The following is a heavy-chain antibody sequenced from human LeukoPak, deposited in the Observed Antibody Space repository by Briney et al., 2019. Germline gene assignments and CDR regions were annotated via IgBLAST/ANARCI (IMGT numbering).Heavy chain of an antibody. CDR2: ISSRSGYI. D-gene: IGHD6-13*01. CDR3: ARDGSVAAAGTRDNYYYYYYMDV. Sequence: GGSLRLSCAASGFTFSSYSMNWVRQAPGKGLEWVSSISSRSGYIYYADSVKGRFTISRDNAKNSLYLQMNSLRAEDTAVYYCARDGSVAAAGTRDNYYYYYYMDVWGKGTTVTVSS. V-gene: IGHV3-21*01. CDR1: GFTFSSYS. J-gene: IGHJ6*03.